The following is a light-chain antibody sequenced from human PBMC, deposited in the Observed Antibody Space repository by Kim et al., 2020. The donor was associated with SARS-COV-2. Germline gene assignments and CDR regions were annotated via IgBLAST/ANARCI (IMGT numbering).Light chain of an antibody. CDR3: SSYTSSRTWV. CDR2: EVT. CDR1: SSDVGGYDY. Sequence: QSALTQPASVSGSPGQWITISCTGTSSDVGGYDYVAWYQHHPGKVPKLIIYEVTNRPSGVSNRFSGSKSGNTASLTISGLQAEDEADYYCSSYTSSRTWVFGGGTQLTVL. V-gene: IGLV2-14*01. J-gene: IGLJ3*02.